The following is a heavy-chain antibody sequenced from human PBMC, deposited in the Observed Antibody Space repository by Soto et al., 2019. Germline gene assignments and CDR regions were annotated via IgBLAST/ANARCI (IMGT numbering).Heavy chain of an antibody. J-gene: IGHJ4*02. Sequence: QVQLVQSGAEVKKPGSSVKVSCKASGGTFSRYAISWVRQAPGQGLEWMGGIIPLFGKANYAQKFQGRVTITADESTSTAYMELRSLRSEDTAVYYCARDGTLYDSSGYYYLYWGQGTLVTVSS. V-gene: IGHV1-69*01. D-gene: IGHD3-22*01. CDR1: GGTFSRYA. CDR3: ARDGTLYDSSGYYYLY. CDR2: IIPLFGKA.